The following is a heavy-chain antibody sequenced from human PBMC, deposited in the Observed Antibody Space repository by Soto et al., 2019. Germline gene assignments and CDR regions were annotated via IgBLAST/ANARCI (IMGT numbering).Heavy chain of an antibody. V-gene: IGHV4-61*01. CDR3: ARVVPDSSGYYYAPGFDP. Sequence: TSETLSLTCTVSGGSVNSDSYYWSWIRQPPGKGLEWIGYIYYSGSTYYNPSLKSRVTISVDTCKNQFSLKLSSVTAADTAVYYCARVVPDSSGYYYAPGFDPWGQGTLVTVSS. D-gene: IGHD3-22*01. CDR1: GGSVNSDSYY. CDR2: IYYSGST. J-gene: IGHJ5*02.